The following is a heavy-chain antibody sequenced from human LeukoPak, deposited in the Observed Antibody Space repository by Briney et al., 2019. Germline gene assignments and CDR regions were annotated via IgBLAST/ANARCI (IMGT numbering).Heavy chain of an antibody. V-gene: IGHV4-34*01. CDR2: INHSGST. CDR1: GGSFSGYY. Sequence: SETLSLTCAVYGGSFSGYYWSWIRQPPGKGLEWIGEINHSGSTNYNPSLKSRVTISVDTSKNQFSLKLSSVTAADTAVYYCASRTPNYGDYFRAPRRDQGTLVTVSS. CDR3: ASRTPNYGDYFRAPR. D-gene: IGHD4-17*01. J-gene: IGHJ4*02.